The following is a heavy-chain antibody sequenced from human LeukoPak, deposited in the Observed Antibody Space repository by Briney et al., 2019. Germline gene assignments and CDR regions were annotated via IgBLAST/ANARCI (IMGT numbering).Heavy chain of an antibody. CDR2: IDPNSGDT. CDR3: ARDLGGGNSVDS. D-gene: IGHD4-23*01. V-gene: IGHV1-2*02. Sequence: ASVKVSCKASGYIFTGYYIHWVRQAPGQGLEWMGWIDPNSGDTNYAQNFQGRVTMTRDTSISTAYMELSSLRSDDTAVYFCARDLGGGNSVDSWGQGTLVTVSS. J-gene: IGHJ4*02. CDR1: GYIFTGYY.